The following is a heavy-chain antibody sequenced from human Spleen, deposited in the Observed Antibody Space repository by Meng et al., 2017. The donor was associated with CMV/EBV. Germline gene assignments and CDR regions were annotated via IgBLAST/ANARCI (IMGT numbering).Heavy chain of an antibody. CDR2: VNYGVRT. CDR3: ARDKTWNGAFDI. D-gene: IGHD1-1*01. Sequence: SETLSLTCTVSGDSISSSNFFWGWIRQPPGKGLEWIGSVNYGVRTYYNPSLKRRVTMSVDTSKNQFSLRVSSVTAADTAVYYCARDKTWNGAFDIWGQGTMVTVSS. CDR1: GDSISSSNFF. J-gene: IGHJ3*02. V-gene: IGHV4-39*07.